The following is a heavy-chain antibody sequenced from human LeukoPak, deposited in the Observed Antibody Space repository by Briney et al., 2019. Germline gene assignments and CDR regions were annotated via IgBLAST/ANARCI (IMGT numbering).Heavy chain of an antibody. CDR2: ISAYNGNT. D-gene: IGHD3-3*01. J-gene: IGHJ5*02. Sequence: GASVKVSCKASGYTFTSYGISWVRQAPGQGLEWMGWISAYNGNTNYAQKLQGRVTMTTDTSTSTAHMELRSLRSDDTAVYYCARGPYYDFWSGYYNSNWFDPWGQGTLVTVSS. CDR3: ARGPYYDFWSGYYNSNWFDP. CDR1: GYTFTSYG. V-gene: IGHV1-18*01.